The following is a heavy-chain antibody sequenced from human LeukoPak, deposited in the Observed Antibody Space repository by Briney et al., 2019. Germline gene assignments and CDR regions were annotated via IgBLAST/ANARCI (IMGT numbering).Heavy chain of an antibody. CDR3: ARDALQGRYFDWLPFDY. Sequence: ASVKVSCKVSGYTLTELSMHWVRQAPGKGLEWMGGFDPEDGETIYAQKLQGRVTMTTDTSTSTAYMELRSLRSDDTAVYYCARDALQGRYFDWLPFDYWGQGTLVTVSS. J-gene: IGHJ4*02. V-gene: IGHV1-24*01. CDR1: GYTLTELS. D-gene: IGHD3-9*01. CDR2: FDPEDGET.